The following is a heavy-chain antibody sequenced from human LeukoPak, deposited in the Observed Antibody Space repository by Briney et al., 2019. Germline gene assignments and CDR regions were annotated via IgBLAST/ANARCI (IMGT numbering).Heavy chain of an antibody. J-gene: IGHJ6*04. CDR3: AELGITMIGGV. CDR1: GFTFTNYE. D-gene: IGHD3-10*02. Sequence: GGSLRLSRAASGFTFTNYEMTWVRQAPGKGLEWVSYISSSGTTIYYADSVKGRFTISRDNAKNSLYLQMNSLRAEDTAVYYCAELGITMIGGVWGKGTTVTISS. V-gene: IGHV3-48*03. CDR2: ISSSGTTI.